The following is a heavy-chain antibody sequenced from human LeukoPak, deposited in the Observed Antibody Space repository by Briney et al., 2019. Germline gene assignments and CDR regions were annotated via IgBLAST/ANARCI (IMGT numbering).Heavy chain of an antibody. CDR1: GRYW. Sequence: GGSLRLSCAASGRYWMHWVRQAPGKGLVWVSHINSDGSWTSYADSVKGRFTISKDNAKNTVYLQMSILRVEDTAVYYCVSFYETYWGRGTLVTVSS. J-gene: IGHJ4*02. D-gene: IGHD3-22*01. CDR3: VSFYETY. CDR2: INSDGSWT. V-gene: IGHV3-74*01.